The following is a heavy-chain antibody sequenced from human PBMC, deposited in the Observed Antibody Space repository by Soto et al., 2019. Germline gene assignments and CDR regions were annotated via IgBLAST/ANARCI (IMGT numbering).Heavy chain of an antibody. CDR3: ARDWDDILTGYSNSFDY. V-gene: IGHV3-11*05. J-gene: IGHJ4*02. CDR1: GCTFSDYY. D-gene: IGHD3-9*01. CDR2: ISSSSSYT. Sequence: GGALRLSGAASGCTFSDYYMSWIRQAPGKGLEWVSYISSSSSYTNYADSVKGRFTISRDNAKNSLYLQMNSLRAEDTAVYYCARDWDDILTGYSNSFDYWGQGTLVTVSS.